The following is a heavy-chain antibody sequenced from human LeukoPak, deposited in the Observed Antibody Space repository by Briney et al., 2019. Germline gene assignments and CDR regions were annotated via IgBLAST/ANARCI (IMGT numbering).Heavy chain of an antibody. J-gene: IGHJ4*02. CDR2: ISDDGRRK. Sequence: GGSLRLSCAASGFSFISYGMHWVRQAPGKGLEWVGGISDDGRRKDYADSVKGRFTISRDNSKDTLYLQMNSLRAEDTAVYYCAKRPSDYGDYVSYFDYWGQGTLVTVSS. CDR1: GFSFISYG. CDR3: AKRPSDYGDYVSYFDY. V-gene: IGHV3-30*18. D-gene: IGHD4-17*01.